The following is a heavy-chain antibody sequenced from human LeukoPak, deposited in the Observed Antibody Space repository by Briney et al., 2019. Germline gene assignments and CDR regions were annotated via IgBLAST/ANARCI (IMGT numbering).Heavy chain of an antibody. Sequence: SGGSLRLSCAASGFTFSDYLMSWVRQAPGKGLEWVANIKQDGSEKYYVDPVKGRFTISRDDAKNSLHLHMTSLRAEDTAVYYCAEGPRLYSSSPIAAFDYWGRGPLVTVSS. CDR2: IKQDGSEK. CDR1: GFTFSDYL. V-gene: IGHV3-7*03. D-gene: IGHD6-6*01. J-gene: IGHJ4*02. CDR3: AEGPRLYSSSPIAAFDY.